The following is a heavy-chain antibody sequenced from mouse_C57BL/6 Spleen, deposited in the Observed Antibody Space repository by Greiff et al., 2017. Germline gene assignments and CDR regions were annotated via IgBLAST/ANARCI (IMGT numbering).Heavy chain of an antibody. CDR1: GYAFSSSW. J-gene: IGHJ2*01. V-gene: IGHV1-82*01. Sequence: VQLQQSGPELVKPGASVKISCKASGYAFSSSWMNWVKPRPGKGLEWIGRIYPGDGDTNYNGKFKGKATLTADKSSSTAYMQLSSLTSEDSAVYFCAYYYGSSPYFDDWGQGTTLTVSS. D-gene: IGHD1-1*01. CDR2: IYPGDGDT. CDR3: AYYYGSSPYFDD.